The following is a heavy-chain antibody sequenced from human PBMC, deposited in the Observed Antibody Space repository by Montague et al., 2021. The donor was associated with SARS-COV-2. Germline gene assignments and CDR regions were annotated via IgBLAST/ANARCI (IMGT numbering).Heavy chain of an antibody. J-gene: IGHJ3*02. CDR1: GGSVNSGSLY. Sequence: SETLSLTCTVSGGSVNSGSLYWSWIRQPPGKGLEWIGYLYYGGSINYNPSLKSRVTISVDTSKNGFSLKLSSVTAADTAVYFCARAYYGVNDAFDIWGHGIMVTVSS. CDR2: LYYGGSI. CDR3: ARAYYGVNDAFDI. V-gene: IGHV4-61*03. D-gene: IGHD2/OR15-2a*01.